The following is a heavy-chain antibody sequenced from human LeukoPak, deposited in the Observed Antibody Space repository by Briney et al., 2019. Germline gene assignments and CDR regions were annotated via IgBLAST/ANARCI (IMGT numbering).Heavy chain of an antibody. CDR1: GYTFTGYH. CDR3: ARDMGYCSGGSCPHNAFDI. CDR2: INPNSGGT. V-gene: IGHV1-2*02. J-gene: IGHJ3*02. D-gene: IGHD2-15*01. Sequence: ASVKVSCKASGYTFTGYHMHWVRQAPGQGLEWMGWINPNSGGTNYAQKFQGRVTMTRDTSISTAYMELSRLRSDDTAVYYCARDMGYCSGGSCPHNAFDIWGQGTMVTVS.